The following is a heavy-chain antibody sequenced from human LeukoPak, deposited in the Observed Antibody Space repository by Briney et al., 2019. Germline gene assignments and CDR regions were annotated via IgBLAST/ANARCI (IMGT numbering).Heavy chain of an antibody. CDR2: IYSGGST. Sequence: GGSLRLSCAASGFTVSSNYMSWVRQAPGKGLEWVSVIYSGGSTYYADSVKGRFTISRDNSKNTLYLQMNSLRAEDTAVYYCARGELRYFDWLPMPLDYWGQGTLVTVSS. D-gene: IGHD3-9*01. CDR1: GFTVSSNY. V-gene: IGHV3-53*01. CDR3: ARGELRYFDWLPMPLDY. J-gene: IGHJ4*02.